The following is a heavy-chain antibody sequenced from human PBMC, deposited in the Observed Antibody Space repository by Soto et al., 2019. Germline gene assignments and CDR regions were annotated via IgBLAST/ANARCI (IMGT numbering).Heavy chain of an antibody. CDR1: GFTFSSYA. V-gene: IGHV3-20*04. CDR3: ARDRGFPDSFSI. Sequence: ESLKISCATSGFTFSSYAMSWVRQAPGKGLEWVSGINWNGGSIDYADSVKGRFTISRDNAKNTLYLEMNSLRVEDTAVYYCARDRGFPDSFSIWGQGTMVTVSS. CDR2: INWNGGSI. D-gene: IGHD3-10*01. J-gene: IGHJ3*02.